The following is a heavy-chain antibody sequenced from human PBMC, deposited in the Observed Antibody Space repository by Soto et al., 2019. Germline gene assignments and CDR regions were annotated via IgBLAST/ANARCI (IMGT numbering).Heavy chain of an antibody. CDR2: IIPIFGTA. J-gene: IGHJ4*02. Sequence: SVKVSCKASGGTFSSYAISWVRQAPGQGLEWMGGIIPIFGTANYAQKFQGRVTITADESTSTAYMELSSLRSEDTAVYYCARNGGPDGRITMVRGVIIRGYFDYWGQGTLVTVSS. CDR3: ARNGGPDGRITMVRGVIIRGYFDY. CDR1: GGTFSSYA. V-gene: IGHV1-69*13. D-gene: IGHD3-10*01.